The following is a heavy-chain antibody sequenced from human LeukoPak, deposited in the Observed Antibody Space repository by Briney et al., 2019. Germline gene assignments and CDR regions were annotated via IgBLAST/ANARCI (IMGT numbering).Heavy chain of an antibody. CDR3: ARATMVRGVPPDY. J-gene: IGHJ4*02. CDR2: INPNSGGT. CDR1: GYTFTGYY. V-gene: IGHV1-2*02. D-gene: IGHD3-10*01. Sequence: ASVKVSCKASGYTFTGYYMHWVRQAPGQGLEWMGWINPNSGGTNYAQKFQGRVTMTRDTSISTAYMELSRLRSDDTAVYYCARATMVRGVPPDYWGQGTLVTVSS.